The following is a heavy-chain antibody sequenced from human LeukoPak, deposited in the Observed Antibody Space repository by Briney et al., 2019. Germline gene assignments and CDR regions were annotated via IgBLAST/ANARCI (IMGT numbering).Heavy chain of an antibody. Sequence: ASVTVSCKASGYTFTGYYMHWVRQAPGQGLEWMGWINPNSGGTNYAQKFQGRVTMTRDTSISTAYMELSRLRSDDTTVYYCAREVDSSGYLFDYWGQGTLVIVSS. D-gene: IGHD3-22*01. CDR3: AREVDSSGYLFDY. J-gene: IGHJ4*02. V-gene: IGHV1-2*02. CDR2: INPNSGGT. CDR1: GYTFTGYY.